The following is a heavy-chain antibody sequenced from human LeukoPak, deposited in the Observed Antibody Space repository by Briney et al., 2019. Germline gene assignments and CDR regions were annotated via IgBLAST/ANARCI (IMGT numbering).Heavy chain of an antibody. J-gene: IGHJ4*02. CDR1: GFTFSDAW. CDR3: TTRRQDGW. Sequence: GGSLRLSCVGSGFTFSDAWMSWVRQAPGKGLEWVDRIKSKSDGGTIDYAAPVKGRFTISRDDSRNTLYLQMNSLKTEDTAVYYCTTRRQDGWWGQGTLVTV. D-gene: IGHD2-15*01. V-gene: IGHV3-15*01. CDR2: IKSKSDGGTI.